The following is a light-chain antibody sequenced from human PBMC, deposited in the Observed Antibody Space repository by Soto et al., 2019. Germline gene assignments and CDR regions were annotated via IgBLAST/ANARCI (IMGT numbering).Light chain of an antibody. CDR3: QKFNTAPHT. Sequence: DIQMTQSPASLSASVGDRATLTCRASQDISGYLASYQQKPGTVPKLLLYSATTLQASVPSRFSGSGSGTDFPLTISRLQHEDVATYFCQKFNTAPHTFGQGTRLEIK. V-gene: IGKV1-27*01. J-gene: IGKJ5*01. CDR1: QDISGY. CDR2: SAT.